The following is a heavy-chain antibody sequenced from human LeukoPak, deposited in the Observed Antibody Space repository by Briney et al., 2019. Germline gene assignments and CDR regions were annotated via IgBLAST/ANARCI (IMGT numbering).Heavy chain of an antibody. D-gene: IGHD6-13*01. J-gene: IGHJ4*02. CDR1: GGSFSGYY. CDR2: INHSGST. V-gene: IGHV4-34*01. Sequence: SETLSLTCAVYGGSFSGYYWSWIRQPPGKGLEWIGEINHSGSTNYNPSLKSRVTISVDTSKNQFSLKLSSVTAAGTAVYYCARESSSQVFRYWGQGTLVTVSS. CDR3: ARESSSQVFRY.